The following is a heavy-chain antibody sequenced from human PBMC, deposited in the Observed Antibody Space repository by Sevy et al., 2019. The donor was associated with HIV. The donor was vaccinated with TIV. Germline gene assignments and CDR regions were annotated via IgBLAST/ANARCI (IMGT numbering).Heavy chain of an antibody. Sequence: GEALKISCQASGYSFTAHWIGWVRQMPGKGLGWMGILFPGNSDVRSFQGQVTVSVDRSTNTAYLQWGSLTASDSAIYYCARGGHVSLDAFDVWGLGTMVTVSS. D-gene: IGHD2-15*01. CDR3: ARGGHVSLDAFDV. CDR1: GYSFTAHW. CDR2: LFPGNSDV. J-gene: IGHJ3*01. V-gene: IGHV5-51*01.